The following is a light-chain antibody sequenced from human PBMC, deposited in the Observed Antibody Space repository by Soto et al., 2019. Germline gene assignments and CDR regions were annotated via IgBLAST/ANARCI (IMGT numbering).Light chain of an antibody. V-gene: IGKV3-20*01. CDR1: PSVGSNS. CDR3: QQYGSSPPLT. CDR2: GAS. Sequence: EFVLTQSPGTLSLSPGERATLSCRAIPSVGSNSLAWYQQKPGQAPRILIYGASTRAAGIPDRFSGSGSGTDFTLNISRLEPEDFAVYYCQQYGSSPPLTVGGGPKVEIK. J-gene: IGKJ4*01.